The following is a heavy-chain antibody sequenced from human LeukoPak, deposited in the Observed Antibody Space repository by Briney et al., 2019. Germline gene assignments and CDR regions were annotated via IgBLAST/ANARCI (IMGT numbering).Heavy chain of an antibody. CDR2: IRYGGSNK. CDR3: AKQSTGGQLPLYYFDY. V-gene: IGHV3-30*02. Sequence: GGSLRLSCAASGFTFSSYGMHWVRQAPGKGLEWVAFIRYGGSNKYYADSVKGRFTISRDNSKNTLYLQMNSLRAEDTAVYYCAKQSTGGQLPLYYFDYWGQGTLVTVSS. CDR1: GFTFSSYG. D-gene: IGHD5/OR15-5a*01. J-gene: IGHJ4*02.